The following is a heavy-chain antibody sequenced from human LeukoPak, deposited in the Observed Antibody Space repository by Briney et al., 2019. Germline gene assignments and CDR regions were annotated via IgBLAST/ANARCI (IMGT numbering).Heavy chain of an antibody. J-gene: IGHJ5*02. D-gene: IGHD6-13*01. V-gene: IGHV4-39*01. Sequence: PSETLSLTCSVSGESIRSTTFWGWIRQSPGMGLEWIAITSHAGISYYNPSLSSRVAVSADSSKNQFSLRLSSVTAADTAVYYCARRGGHSWDVGNWFDPWGQGTPVTVSS. CDR1: GESIRSTTF. CDR3: ARRGGHSWDVGNWFDP. CDR2: TSHAGIS.